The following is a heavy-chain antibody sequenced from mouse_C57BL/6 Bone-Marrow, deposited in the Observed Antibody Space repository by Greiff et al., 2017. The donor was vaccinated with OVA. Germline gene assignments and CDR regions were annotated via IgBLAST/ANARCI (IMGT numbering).Heavy chain of an antibody. Sequence: QVQLQQSGAELARPGASVKLSCKASGYTFTSYGISWVKQRTGQGLEWIGEIYPRSGNTYYTEKFKGKATLTADKSSSTAYMELRSLTSEDSAVYFCARDLYYSNYLLGYFDVWGTGTTVTVSS. V-gene: IGHV1-81*01. CDR1: GYTFTSYG. J-gene: IGHJ1*03. CDR3: ARDLYYSNYLLGYFDV. CDR2: IYPRSGNT. D-gene: IGHD2-5*01.